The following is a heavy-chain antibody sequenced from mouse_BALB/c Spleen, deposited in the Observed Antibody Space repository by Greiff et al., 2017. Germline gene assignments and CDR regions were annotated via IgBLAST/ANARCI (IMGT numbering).Heavy chain of an antibody. CDR1: GYSFTSYW. Sequence: QVQLQQSGPQLVRPGASVKISCKASGYSFTSYWMHWVKQRPGQGLEWIGMIDPSDSETRLNQKFKDKATLTVDKSSSTAYMQLSSPTSEDSAVYYCARKGGYYAMDYWGQGTSVTVSS. J-gene: IGHJ4*01. CDR2: IDPSDSET. CDR3: ARKGGYYAMDY. V-gene: IGHV1S127*01.